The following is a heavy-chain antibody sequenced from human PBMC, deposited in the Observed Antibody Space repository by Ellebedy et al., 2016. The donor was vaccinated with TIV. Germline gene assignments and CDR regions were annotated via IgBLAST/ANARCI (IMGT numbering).Heavy chain of an antibody. J-gene: IGHJ6*02. CDR1: EFTVSSNY. CDR2: IYSGGTT. CDR3: ARALNYENGMDV. V-gene: IGHV3-66*01. D-gene: IGHD4-11*01. Sequence: GESLKISCAASEFTVSSNYMSWVRQAPGKGLEWVSVIYSGGTTHYADSVKGRFTISRDKSKNTMYLQMNSLRAEDTAVYYCARALNYENGMDVWGQGTTVTVSS.